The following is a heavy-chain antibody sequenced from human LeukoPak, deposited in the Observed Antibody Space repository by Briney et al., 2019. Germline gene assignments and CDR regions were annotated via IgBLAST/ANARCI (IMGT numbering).Heavy chain of an antibody. J-gene: IGHJ4*02. D-gene: IGHD6-13*01. CDR1: GFTFSSYG. Sequence: PGGSLRLSCAASGFTFSSYGMHWVRQAPGKGLEWVAVISYDGSNKYYADSVKGRFTISRDNSKNTLYLQMNSLRAEDTAVYYCAKDRSSSWRDYIDYWGQGTLVTVSS. V-gene: IGHV3-30*18. CDR2: ISYDGSNK. CDR3: AKDRSSSWRDYIDY.